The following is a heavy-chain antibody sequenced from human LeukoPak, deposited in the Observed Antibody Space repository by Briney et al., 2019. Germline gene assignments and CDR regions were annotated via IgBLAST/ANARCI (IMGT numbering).Heavy chain of an antibody. V-gene: IGHV4-34*01. CDR2: INHSGST. D-gene: IGHD3-10*01. CDR1: GGSFSGYY. Sequence: PSETLSLTCAVYGGSFSGYYWSWIRQLPGKGLEWIGEINHSGSTNYNPSLKSRVTISVDTSKNQFSLKLSSVTAADTAVYYCARASTTGRGVIVFDYWGQGTLVTVSS. J-gene: IGHJ4*02. CDR3: ARASTTGRGVIVFDY.